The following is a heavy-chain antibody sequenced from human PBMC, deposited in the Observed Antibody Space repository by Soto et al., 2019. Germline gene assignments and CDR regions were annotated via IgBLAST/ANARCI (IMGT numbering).Heavy chain of an antibody. CDR2: IDRGGGST. CDR3: TGEHSHYPDNDFDP. D-gene: IGHD1-1*01. V-gene: IGHV3-23*01. Sequence: EVHVLESGGGLVQPGGSLRLSCEASGFTFSNYAMSWVRQAPGPGLEWVSAIDRGGGSTYYADAVKGRFTISRDNSLSTLKLHRTSRSVEGKAKYHCTGEHSHYPDNDFDPWGQGTLVTVS. J-gene: IGHJ5*02. CDR1: GFTFSNYA.